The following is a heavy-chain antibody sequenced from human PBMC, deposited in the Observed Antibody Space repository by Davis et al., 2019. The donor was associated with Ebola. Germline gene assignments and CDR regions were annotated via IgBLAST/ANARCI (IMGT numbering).Heavy chain of an antibody. J-gene: IGHJ4*02. V-gene: IGHV1-18*01. D-gene: IGHD2/OR15-2a*01. CDR1: GYTFIRCD. Sequence: ASVKVSCKASGYTFIRCDINWVRQATGQGLEWMGWISTYSAGRTYTKNLQDRVTMTTDTYTSTAYMELRSLRSDDTAVYYCARALISWHKNNNYYCDYWGQGTLVTVSS. CDR3: ARALISWHKNNNYYCDY. CDR2: ISTYSAGR.